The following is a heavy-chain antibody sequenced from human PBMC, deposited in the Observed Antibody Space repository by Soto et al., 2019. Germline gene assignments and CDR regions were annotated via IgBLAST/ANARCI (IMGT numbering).Heavy chain of an antibody. CDR1: GGSFKSGSYS. V-gene: IGHV4-61*01. CDR3: ARDVAYVDA. CDR2: VYHTGRT. J-gene: IGHJ4*02. Sequence: QVQLQESGPGLVKPSETLSLTCTVSGGSFKSGSYSWSWIRQPPGKGLEWIGYVYHTGRTSYNPSLKSRVAISMDTSKNQFALNLDSGTAADTAVYFCARDVAYVDAWGQGTLGTVSS.